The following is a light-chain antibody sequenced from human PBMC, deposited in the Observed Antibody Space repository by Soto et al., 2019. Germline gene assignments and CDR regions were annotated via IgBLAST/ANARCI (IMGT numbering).Light chain of an antibody. CDR3: QQYNNWPPWT. J-gene: IGKJ1*01. CDR2: DAS. V-gene: IGKV3-15*01. Sequence: ILMTQSPATLSVSPGESATLSCRASQSVSNNLAWYQQKPGQAPRLLIYDASTRATGIPARFSGSGSGTEFTLTISGLQSEDFAVYYCQQYNNWPPWTFGQGTKVEIK. CDR1: QSVSNN.